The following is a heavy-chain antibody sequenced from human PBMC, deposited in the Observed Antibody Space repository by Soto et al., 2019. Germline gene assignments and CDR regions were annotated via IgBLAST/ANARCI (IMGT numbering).Heavy chain of an antibody. J-gene: IGHJ5*02. V-gene: IGHV4-59*01. CDR1: GGSISSYY. D-gene: IGHD2-2*01. Sequence: PSETLSLTCTVSGGSISSYYWSWIRQPPGKGLEWIGYIYYSGSTNYNPSLKSRVTISVDTSKNQFSLKLSSVTAADTAVYYCAGEYCSSTSCYQNWFDPWGQGTLDTVSS. CDR2: IYYSGST. CDR3: AGEYCSSTSCYQNWFDP.